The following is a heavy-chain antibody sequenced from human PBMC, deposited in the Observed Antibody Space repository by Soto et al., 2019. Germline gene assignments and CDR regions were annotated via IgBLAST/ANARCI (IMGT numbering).Heavy chain of an antibody. CDR3: VTTRDGPTYLAY. CDR1: GYTFSNFW. CDR2: MYPWTSDT. J-gene: IGHJ4*02. D-gene: IGHD1-26*01. Sequence: PGESLKISCQGSGYTFSNFWIGWARQMPGQGLEWMGLMYPWTSDTRYSPSFQGHVTISVDTSTSTGYLQWSSLKASDTAMYYCVTTRDGPTYLAYWGQGTLVTFSS. V-gene: IGHV5-51*01.